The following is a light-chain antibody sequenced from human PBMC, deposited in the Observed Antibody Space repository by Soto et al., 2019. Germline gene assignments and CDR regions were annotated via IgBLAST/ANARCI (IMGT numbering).Light chain of an antibody. Sequence: SYEVTQPPSVSVAPGKTARITCGGNNIGSKSVHWYQQKPGQAPVLVIYYDSDRPSGIPERFSGSNSGNTATLTISRVEAGDEADYYCQVWDSSSDHHVVFGGGTKLTVL. CDR3: QVWDSSSDHHVV. CDR2: YDS. V-gene: IGLV3-21*04. CDR1: NIGSKS. J-gene: IGLJ2*01.